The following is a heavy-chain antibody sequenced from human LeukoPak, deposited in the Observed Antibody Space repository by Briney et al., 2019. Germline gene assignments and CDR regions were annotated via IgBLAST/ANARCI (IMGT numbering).Heavy chain of an antibody. CDR1: GGSFSGYY. V-gene: IGHV4-34*01. D-gene: IGHD4-17*01. Sequence: SETLSLTCAVYGGSFSGYYWSWIRQPPGKGLEWIGEINHSGSTNYNPSLKSRVTISVDTSKDQFSLKLSSVTAADTAVYYCASPDYGDYDWGQGTLVTVSS. CDR3: ASPDYGDYD. CDR2: INHSGST. J-gene: IGHJ4*02.